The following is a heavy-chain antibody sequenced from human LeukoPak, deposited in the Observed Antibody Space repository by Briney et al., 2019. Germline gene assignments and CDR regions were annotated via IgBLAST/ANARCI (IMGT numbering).Heavy chain of an antibody. V-gene: IGHV4-39*02. CDR3: ARDGLAVAGYNWFDP. CDR2: IYYSGST. D-gene: IGHD6-19*01. CDR1: GGSISSSSYY. J-gene: IGHJ5*02. Sequence: SETLSLTCTVSGGSISSSSYYWGWIRQPPGKGLEWIGSIYYSGSTYYNPSLKSRVTISVDTSKNQFSLKLSSVTAADTAVYYCARDGLAVAGYNWFDPWGQGTLVTVSS.